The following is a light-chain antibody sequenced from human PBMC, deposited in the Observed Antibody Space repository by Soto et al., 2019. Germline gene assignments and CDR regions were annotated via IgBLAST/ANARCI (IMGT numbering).Light chain of an antibody. CDR1: QGISTY. CDR2: AAS. V-gene: IGKV1-27*01. CDR3: HNYNGAPWT. Sequence: DIQMTQSPSSLSAPVGDRVTITCRASQGISTYLVWYQQKPGTVPKLLIFAASTLQSGVPSRFSGSGSGTDFTLTISSLQPEDVATYYCHNYNGAPWTFGQGTKVDIK. J-gene: IGKJ1*01.